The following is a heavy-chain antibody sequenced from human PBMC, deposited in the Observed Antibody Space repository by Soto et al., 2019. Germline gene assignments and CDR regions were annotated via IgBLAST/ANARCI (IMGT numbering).Heavy chain of an antibody. D-gene: IGHD2-15*01. Sequence: ASVKVSCKVSGYTLTELSMHWVRQAPGKGLEWMGGFDPEDGETIYAQKFQGRVTMTEDTSTDTAYMELSSLRSEDTAVYYCATSPSKKHCSGGSCYYLLPIFDYWGQGTLVTVSS. J-gene: IGHJ4*02. V-gene: IGHV1-24*01. CDR2: FDPEDGET. CDR3: ATSPSKKHCSGGSCYYLLPIFDY. CDR1: GYTLTELS.